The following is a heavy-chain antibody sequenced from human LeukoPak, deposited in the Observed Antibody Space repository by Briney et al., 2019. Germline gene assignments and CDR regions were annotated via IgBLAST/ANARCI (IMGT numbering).Heavy chain of an antibody. CDR2: IRYDGSNK. CDR1: GFTFSSYG. J-gene: IGHJ4*02. Sequence: PGGCLRLSCAASGFTFSSYGMHWVRQAPGKGLEWVAFIRYDGSNKYYADSVKGRFTISRDNSKNTLYLQMNSLRAEDTAVYYCAKIDYGDYVSDYWGQGTLVTVSS. D-gene: IGHD4-17*01. CDR3: AKIDYGDYVSDY. V-gene: IGHV3-30*02.